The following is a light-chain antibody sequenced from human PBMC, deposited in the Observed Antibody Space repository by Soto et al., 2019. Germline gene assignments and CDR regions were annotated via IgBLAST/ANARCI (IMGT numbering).Light chain of an antibody. V-gene: IGLV2-14*01. CDR2: DVS. J-gene: IGLJ1*01. Sequence: QSEVTQAASESRSPGQSIIISCNGTSSDVGGYNYVSWYQQHPGRAPKLMIYDVSNRPSGVSNRFSGSKSGNTASLTISGLQAEDEADYYCSSYTSSSTQVFGIVTKVTVL. CDR3: SSYTSSSTQV. CDR1: SSDVGGYNY.